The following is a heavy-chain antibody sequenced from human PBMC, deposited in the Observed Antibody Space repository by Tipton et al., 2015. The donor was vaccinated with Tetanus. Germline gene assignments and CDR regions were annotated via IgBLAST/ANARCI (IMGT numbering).Heavy chain of an antibody. D-gene: IGHD3-9*01. V-gene: IGHV3-33*01. CDR3: ARHAGAGATIWGTDY. Sequence: SLRLSCAASGFIFSSSVFHWVRQAPGKGLEWVGVISYDGSNKYYADSVKGRFTISRDNSKNTLYLQMNSLRAEDTAVYYCARHAGAGATIWGTDYWGQGTLVTVSS. J-gene: IGHJ4*02. CDR1: GFIFSSSV. CDR2: ISYDGSNK.